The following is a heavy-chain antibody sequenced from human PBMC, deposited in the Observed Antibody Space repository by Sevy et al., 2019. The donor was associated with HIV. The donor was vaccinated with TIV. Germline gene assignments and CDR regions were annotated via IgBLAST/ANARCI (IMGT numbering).Heavy chain of an antibody. CDR1: GFTFSRYS. D-gene: IGHD2-2*01. Sequence: GGSLRLSCAASGFTFSRYSMNWVRQAPGKGLEWVSSISSSSSYIHYTDSVKGRFTMSRDNAKNSLYLQMNSLRAEDTAVYSCVRDGGCSSTSCLLYFDYWGQGTLVTVSS. J-gene: IGHJ4*02. CDR3: VRDGGCSSTSCLLYFDY. CDR2: ISSSSSYI. V-gene: IGHV3-21*01.